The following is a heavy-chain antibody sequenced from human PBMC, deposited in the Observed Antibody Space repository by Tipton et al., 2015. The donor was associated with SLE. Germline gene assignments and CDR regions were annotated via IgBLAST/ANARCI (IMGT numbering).Heavy chain of an antibody. V-gene: IGHV3-30*02. CDR3: AKDPGGFNGDYPGDY. J-gene: IGHJ4*02. D-gene: IGHD2-8*01. Sequence: SLRLSCAASGFAFKSYGMHWVRQAPGKGLEWVAFIRFDVGTENHADSAKGRFTISRDNSKNTLYLQMNDLRPEDTAVYYCAKDPGGFNGDYPGDYWGQGALVTVSS. CDR2: IRFDVGTE. CDR1: GFAFKSYG.